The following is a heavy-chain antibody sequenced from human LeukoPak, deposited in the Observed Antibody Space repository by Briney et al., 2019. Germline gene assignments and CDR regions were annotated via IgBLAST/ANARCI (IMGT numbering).Heavy chain of an antibody. J-gene: IGHJ6*02. D-gene: IGHD3-16*01. CDR1: GFTFSSYW. CDR3: ARGGGLDV. V-gene: IGHV3-7*03. CDR2: INHNGNVN. Sequence: GGSLRLSCAASGFTFSSYWMNWARQAPGKGLEWVASINHNGNVNYYVDSVKGRFTIFRDSAKNSLYLQMSNLRAEDTAVYFCARGGGLDVWGQGATVTVPS.